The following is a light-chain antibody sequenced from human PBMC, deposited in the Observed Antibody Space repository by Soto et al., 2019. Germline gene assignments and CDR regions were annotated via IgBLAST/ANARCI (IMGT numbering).Light chain of an antibody. V-gene: IGKV3-15*01. J-gene: IGKJ4*01. Sequence: IVLTQSPDTLSLSPGERATLSCRTSQSVVSKLAWYQKKPGQAPRLLIYGASTRATGIPARFSGSGSGTEFTLTISSLQSEDSAFYYCQEYYNWRRSTFGGGTKVDIK. CDR3: QEYYNWRRST. CDR2: GAS. CDR1: QSVVSK.